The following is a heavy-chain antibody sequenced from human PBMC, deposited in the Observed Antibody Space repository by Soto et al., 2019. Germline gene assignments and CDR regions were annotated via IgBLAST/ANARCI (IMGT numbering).Heavy chain of an antibody. Sequence: LRLSCAASGFTFSTYNMNWVRQAPGKGLEWVSSITGSSSSIYYADSVKGRFTISRDNAENSLYLQMNSLRAEDTAVYYCARGSGSFSYWGQGTLVTVSS. CDR3: ARGSGSFSY. V-gene: IGHV3-21*04. CDR1: GFTFSTYN. CDR2: ITGSSSSI. D-gene: IGHD1-26*01. J-gene: IGHJ4*02.